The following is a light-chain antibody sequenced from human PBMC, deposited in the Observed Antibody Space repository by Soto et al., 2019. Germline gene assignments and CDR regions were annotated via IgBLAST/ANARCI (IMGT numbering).Light chain of an antibody. Sequence: QSVLTQPPSVSGAPGQRVTISCTGSGSNIGAGYDVHWYQHRPGTAPKLLVFGDSHRPSGVPDRFSGSKSGTSASLAITGXXXXDEGDYYCQSYDSTLDARYVFGTGTKVTVL. CDR1: GSNIGAGYD. J-gene: IGLJ1*01. V-gene: IGLV1-40*01. CDR3: QSYDSTLDARYV. CDR2: GDS.